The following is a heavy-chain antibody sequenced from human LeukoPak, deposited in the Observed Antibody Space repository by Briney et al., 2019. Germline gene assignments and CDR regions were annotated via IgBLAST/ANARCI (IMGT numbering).Heavy chain of an antibody. D-gene: IGHD3-10*01. Sequence: SETLSLTCTVSGGSISSSSYYWGWIRQPPGKGLEWIVSIYYSGSTYYNPSLKSRVTISLDTSKNQFSLKLSSVTAADTAVYYCARDSLYYGSGSYLGFDPWGQGTLVTVSS. J-gene: IGHJ5*02. V-gene: IGHV4-39*02. CDR3: ARDSLYYGSGSYLGFDP. CDR1: GGSISSSSYY. CDR2: IYYSGST.